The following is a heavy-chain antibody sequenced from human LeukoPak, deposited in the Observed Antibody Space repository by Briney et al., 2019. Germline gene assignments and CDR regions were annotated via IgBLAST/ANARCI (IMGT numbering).Heavy chain of an antibody. CDR3: ARSYARNDAFDI. CDR2: ISYDGSNK. V-gene: IGHV3-30-3*01. CDR1: GFTFSSYA. D-gene: IGHD3-16*01. J-gene: IGHJ3*02. Sequence: GGSLRLSCAASGFTFSSYAMHWVRQAPGKGLEWVAVISYDGSNKYYADSVKGRFTISRDNSKNTLYLQMNSLRAEDTAVYYCARSYARNDAFDIWGQGTMVTVSS.